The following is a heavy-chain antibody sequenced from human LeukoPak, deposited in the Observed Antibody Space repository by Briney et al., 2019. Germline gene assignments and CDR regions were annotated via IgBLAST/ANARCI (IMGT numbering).Heavy chain of an antibody. V-gene: IGHV3-7*03. J-gene: IGHJ2*01. CDR3: AKDIDGDYDSPNWYFDL. CDR1: GFTFSDYW. Sequence: PGGSLRLSYAGSGFTFSDYWMTWVRQAPGKGLEWVANIQEDGSDKQYVDSVKGRFTISRDNAKNSLYLQMNSLRAEDTALYYCAKDIDGDYDSPNWYFDLWGRGTLVTVSS. CDR2: IQEDGSDK. D-gene: IGHD4-17*01.